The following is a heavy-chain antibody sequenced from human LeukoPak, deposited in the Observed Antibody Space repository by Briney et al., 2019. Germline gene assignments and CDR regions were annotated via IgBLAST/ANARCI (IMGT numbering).Heavy chain of an antibody. Sequence: GGSLRLSCAASGFDFSSNWMHWVRHAPGQGLVWVSRIKGDGISTNYADSVKGRFTISRDNSRNTVFLQMNSLRAEDTAIYYCATDISTHYFGSWGQGTLVTVSS. J-gene: IGHJ4*02. CDR1: GFDFSSNW. CDR2: IKGDGIST. V-gene: IGHV3-74*01. CDR3: ATDISTHYFGS. D-gene: IGHD3-9*01.